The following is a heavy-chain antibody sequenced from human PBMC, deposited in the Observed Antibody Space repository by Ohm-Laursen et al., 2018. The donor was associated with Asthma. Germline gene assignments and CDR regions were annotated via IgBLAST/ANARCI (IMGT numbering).Heavy chain of an antibody. V-gene: IGHV3-21*01. CDR1: GYTFSRYS. Sequence: SLRLSCAASGYTFSRYSIHWVRQIPGKGLEWVASISTASSFIYYADSVRGRFTISRDNAENSAFLQMNSLRAEDTAVYYCARDSWSCRGGSCYHLFDYWGQGTLVTVSS. CDR3: ARDSWSCRGGSCYHLFDY. J-gene: IGHJ4*02. D-gene: IGHD2-15*01. CDR2: ISTASSFI.